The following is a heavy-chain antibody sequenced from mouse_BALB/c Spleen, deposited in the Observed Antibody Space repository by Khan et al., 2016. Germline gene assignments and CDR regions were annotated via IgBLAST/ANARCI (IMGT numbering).Heavy chain of an antibody. J-gene: IGHJ1*01. CDR1: GYSITSDYA. Sequence: EVQLQESGPGLVKPSQSLSLTCTVTGYSITSDYAWNWIRQFPGNKLEWMGYIRYSGSTTYNPSLKSRISITRDTSKNQFFLHLYSVTTEDTATYYCTRSPTATRYFEVWGAGTTVTVSS. CDR3: TRSPTATRYFEV. CDR2: IRYSGST. D-gene: IGHD1-2*01. V-gene: IGHV3-2*02.